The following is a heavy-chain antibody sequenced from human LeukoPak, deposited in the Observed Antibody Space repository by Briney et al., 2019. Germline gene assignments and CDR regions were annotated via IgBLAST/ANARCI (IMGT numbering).Heavy chain of an antibody. Sequence: ASVKVSCKASGYTFTSYGISWVRQAPGQELEWMGWISAYNGNTNYAQKLQGRVTMTTDTSTSTAYMELRSLRSDDTAVYYCAREAWTLDIGVVPAVTDYWGQGTLVTVPS. D-gene: IGHD2-2*01. V-gene: IGHV1-18*01. CDR2: ISAYNGNT. CDR3: AREAWTLDIGVVPAVTDY. CDR1: GYTFTSYG. J-gene: IGHJ4*02.